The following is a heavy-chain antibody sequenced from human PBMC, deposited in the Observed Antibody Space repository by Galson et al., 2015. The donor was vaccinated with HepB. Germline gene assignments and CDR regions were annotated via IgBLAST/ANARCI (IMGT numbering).Heavy chain of an antibody. Sequence: SLRLSCAASGFTFSTNAMNWVRQAPGKGLEWVSTITGSGGRTYFADSVKGRFTISRDNSKNTLYLQMNSLRAEDTAVYYCVKAGGQGDGSGFYNWGQGTLVTVSS. V-gene: IGHV3-23*01. CDR1: GFTFSTNA. J-gene: IGHJ1*01. D-gene: IGHD3-22*01. CDR2: ITGSGGRT. CDR3: VKAGGQGDGSGFYN.